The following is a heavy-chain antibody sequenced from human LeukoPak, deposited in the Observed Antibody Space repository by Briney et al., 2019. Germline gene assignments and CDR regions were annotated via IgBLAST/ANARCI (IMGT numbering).Heavy chain of an antibody. CDR1: GFTVSSNY. CDR3: ASRGYSYGYWFDP. CDR2: IYSGGST. J-gene: IGHJ5*02. D-gene: IGHD5-18*01. Sequence: GGSLRPSCAASGFTVSSNYMSWVRQAPGKGLEWVSVIYSGGSTYYADSVKGRFTISRDNSKNTLYLQMNSLRAEDTAVYYCASRGYSYGYWFDPWGQGTLVTVSS. V-gene: IGHV3-66*02.